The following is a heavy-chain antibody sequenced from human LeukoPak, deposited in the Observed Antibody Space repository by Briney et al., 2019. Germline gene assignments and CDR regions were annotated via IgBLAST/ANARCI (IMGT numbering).Heavy chain of an antibody. CDR1: GGSISSSSYY. J-gene: IGHJ4*02. CDR2: IYYSGST. Sequence: SETLSLTCTVSGGSISSSSYYWGWIRQPPGKGLEWIGSIYYSGSTYYNPSLKSRVTISVDTSKNQFSLKLSSVTAADTAVYYCASWLSWNDYWGQGTLVTVSS. V-gene: IGHV4-39*07. D-gene: IGHD1-1*01. CDR3: ASWLSWNDY.